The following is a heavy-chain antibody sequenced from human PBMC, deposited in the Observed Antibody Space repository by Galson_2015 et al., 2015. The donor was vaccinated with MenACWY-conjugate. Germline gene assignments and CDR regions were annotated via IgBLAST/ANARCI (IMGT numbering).Heavy chain of an antibody. CDR2: IYPGDSDT. Sequence: QSGAEVKKPGESLKISCKGSGYTFTTYWIAWVRQMPGKGLEWMGFIYPGDSDTRYSPSFQGLVTISADKSITTAYLQWSSLKASDTAIYYCARHRDGYTNDYWGQGTLVTVSS. V-gene: IGHV5-51*01. D-gene: IGHD5-24*01. CDR3: ARHRDGYTNDY. J-gene: IGHJ4*02. CDR1: GYTFTTYW.